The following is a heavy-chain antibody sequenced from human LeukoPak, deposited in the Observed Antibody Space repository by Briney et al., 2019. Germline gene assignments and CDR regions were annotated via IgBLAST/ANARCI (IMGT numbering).Heavy chain of an antibody. D-gene: IGHD3-10*01. Sequence: GASVKVSCKASGYIFADYWVHWVRQAPGRGLECMGWIDPASGTTNEPQKLKGRITVTRDTSASTVYMDLTGLTTDDTAVYYCARVGAPGGLRPYHYYYWGQGTLVTVSS. CDR1: GYIFADYW. V-gene: IGHV1-2*02. CDR2: IDPASGTT. J-gene: IGHJ4*02. CDR3: ARVGAPGGLRPYHYYY.